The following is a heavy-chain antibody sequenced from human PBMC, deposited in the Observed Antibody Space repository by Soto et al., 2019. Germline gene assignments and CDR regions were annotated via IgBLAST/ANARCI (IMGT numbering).Heavy chain of an antibody. D-gene: IGHD4-17*01. V-gene: IGHV5-10-1*01. CDR3: ARYYGDYYYYYGMDV. Sequence: GESLKISCKGSGYSFTSYWISWVRQMPGKGLEWMGRIDPSDSYTNYSPSFQGHVTISADKSISTAYLQWSSLKASDTAMYYCARYYGDYYYYYGMDVWGQGNTVTVS. CDR2: IDPSDSYT. J-gene: IGHJ6*02. CDR1: GYSFTSYW.